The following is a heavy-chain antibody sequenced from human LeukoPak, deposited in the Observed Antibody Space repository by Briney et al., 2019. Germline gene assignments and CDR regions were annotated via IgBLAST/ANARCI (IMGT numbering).Heavy chain of an antibody. CDR1: GFTFSSYS. CDR3: ARALGWSGYPNWFDP. V-gene: IGHV3-21*01. J-gene: IGHJ5*02. D-gene: IGHD3-3*01. Sequence: GGSLRLSCAASGFTFSSYSMNWVRQAPGKGLEWVSSISSSSSYIYYADSVKGRFTISRDNAKNSLYLQMNSLRVEDTAVYYCARALGWSGYPNWFDPWGQGTLVTVSS. CDR2: ISSSSSYI.